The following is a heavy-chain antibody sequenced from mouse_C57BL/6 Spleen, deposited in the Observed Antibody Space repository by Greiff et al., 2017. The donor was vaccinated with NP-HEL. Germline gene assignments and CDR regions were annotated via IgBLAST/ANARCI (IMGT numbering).Heavy chain of an antibody. CDR3: ASEVAQATAY. V-gene: IGHV5-4*01. D-gene: IGHD3-2*02. J-gene: IGHJ3*01. CDR2: ISDGGSYT. Sequence: EVQLVESGGGLVKPGGSLKLSCAASGFTFSSYAMSWVRQTPEKRLEWVATISDGGSYTYYPDNVKGRFTISRDNAKNNLYLQMSHLKSEDTAMYYCASEVAQATAYWGQGTLVTVSA. CDR1: GFTFSSYA.